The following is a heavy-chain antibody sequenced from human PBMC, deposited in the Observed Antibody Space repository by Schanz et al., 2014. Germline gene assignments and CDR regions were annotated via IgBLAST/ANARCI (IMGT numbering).Heavy chain of an antibody. V-gene: IGHV3-21*05. Sequence: EVQLVESGGGLVKPGGSLRLSCEASEFTFNSYAMTWVRQAPGKGLEWVSDISSGSSYANYADSVKGRFTISRDNAKNSLYLHMNTLGAEDTAVYYCARDRGYCSGGSCLTFDYWGQGTLVTVSS. CDR1: EFTFNSYA. D-gene: IGHD2-15*01. CDR3: ARDRGYCSGGSCLTFDY. J-gene: IGHJ4*02. CDR2: ISSGSSYA.